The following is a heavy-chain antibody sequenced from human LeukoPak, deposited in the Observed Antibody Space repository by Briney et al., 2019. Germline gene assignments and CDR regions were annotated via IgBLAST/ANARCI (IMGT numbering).Heavy chain of an antibody. J-gene: IGHJ4*02. Sequence: ASVKVSCKASGYTFTAYYMHWVRQAPGQGLEWMGWINPNSGGTNYAQKFQDRVTMTRDTSISTAYMELNRLRSDDTAVYYCARMRYYGSGSRGPFDYWGQGTLVTVSS. V-gene: IGHV1-2*02. CDR1: GYTFTAYY. CDR2: INPNSGGT. CDR3: ARMRYYGSGSRGPFDY. D-gene: IGHD3-10*01.